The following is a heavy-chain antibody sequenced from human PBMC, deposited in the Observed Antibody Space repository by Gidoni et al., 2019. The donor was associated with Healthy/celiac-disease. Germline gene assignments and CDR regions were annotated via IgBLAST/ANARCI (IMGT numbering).Heavy chain of an antibody. J-gene: IGHJ4*02. CDR2: LYTSGST. Sequence: QVQLQESGPGLVKPSATLSLTCTVFVGSLRSSYWSWIRQPAGKGLEWIGRLYTSGSTNYNPSLKSRVTMSVDTSKNQFALKLSSVTAADTAVYYCARDRYYYDSSGYYGDFDYWGQGTLVTVSS. CDR3: ARDRYYYDSSGYYGDFDY. CDR1: VGSLRSSY. D-gene: IGHD3-22*01. V-gene: IGHV4-4*07.